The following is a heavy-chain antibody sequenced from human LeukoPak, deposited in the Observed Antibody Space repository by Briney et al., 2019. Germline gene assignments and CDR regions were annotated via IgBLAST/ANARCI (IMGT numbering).Heavy chain of an antibody. CDR2: IRGSGDNT. V-gene: IGHV3-23*01. CDR3: AKDRYSYAFEYFES. J-gene: IGHJ4*02. D-gene: IGHD3-16*01. CDR1: GFIFSSYA. Sequence: GGSLRLSCVTSGFIFSSYAMSWVRQAPGKGLEWVSAIRGSGDNTYYADSVKGRFTISRDNSKNTLSLQVSSLRAEDTAVYYCAKDRYSYAFEYFESWGQGTLVTVSS.